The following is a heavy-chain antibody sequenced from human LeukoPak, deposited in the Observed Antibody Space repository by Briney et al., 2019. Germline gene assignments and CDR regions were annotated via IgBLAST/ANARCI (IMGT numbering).Heavy chain of an antibody. J-gene: IGHJ4*02. Sequence: SETLSLTCTVSGGSISSYYWSWIRQPPGKGLEWIGYTYYSGSTNYNPSLKSRVTISVDTSKNQFSLKLSSVTAADTAVYYCARNYGGNSGFDYWGQGTLVTVSS. D-gene: IGHD4-23*01. CDR2: TYYSGST. CDR1: GGSISSYY. V-gene: IGHV4-59*01. CDR3: ARNYGGNSGFDY.